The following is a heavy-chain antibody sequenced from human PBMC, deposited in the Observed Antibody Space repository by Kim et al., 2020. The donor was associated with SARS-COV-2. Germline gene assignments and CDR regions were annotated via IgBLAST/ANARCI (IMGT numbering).Heavy chain of an antibody. CDR1: GGSISSSSYY. J-gene: IGHJ6*02. V-gene: IGHV4-39*07. D-gene: IGHD3-22*01. CDR3: ARDRQHYYDSSGYYYENYGMDV. Sequence: SETLSLTCTVSGGSISSSSYYWGWIRQPPGKGLEWIGSIYYSGSTYYNPSLKSRVTISVDTSKNQFSLKLSSVTAADTAVYYCARDRQHYYDSSGYYYENYGMDVWGQGTTVTVSS. CDR2: IYYSGST.